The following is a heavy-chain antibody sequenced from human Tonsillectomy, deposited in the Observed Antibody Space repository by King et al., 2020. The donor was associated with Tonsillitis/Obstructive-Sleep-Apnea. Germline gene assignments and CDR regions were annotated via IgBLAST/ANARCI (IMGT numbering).Heavy chain of an antibody. D-gene: IGHD1-26*01. Sequence: DVQLVESGGDLVQPGGSLRLSCAVSGFTFSDHYMDWVRQAPGKGLEWVGRTRNKAYSYTTEYAASVKGRFTISRDDSKNLLYLQMNSLKTEDTAVYYCARRSYSAFDIWGQGTMVTVSS. CDR1: GFTFSDHY. CDR3: ARRSYSAFDI. J-gene: IGHJ3*02. CDR2: TRNKAYSYTT. V-gene: IGHV3-72*01.